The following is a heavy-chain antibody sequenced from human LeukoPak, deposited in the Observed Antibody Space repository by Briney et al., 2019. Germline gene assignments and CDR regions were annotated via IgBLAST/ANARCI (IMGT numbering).Heavy chain of an antibody. J-gene: IGHJ4*02. CDR2: INHSGGA. V-gene: IGHV4-34*01. D-gene: IGHD3-3*01. Sequence: RTSETLSLTCAVHGGSFIGYYWSWIRQPPGKELEWIGEINHSGGANYNPSLKSRVTISADTSKSQFSLKLGSVTAADTAVYYCARVPLRFLEPFDYWGQGTLVTVSS. CDR1: GGSFIGYY. CDR3: ARVPLRFLEPFDY.